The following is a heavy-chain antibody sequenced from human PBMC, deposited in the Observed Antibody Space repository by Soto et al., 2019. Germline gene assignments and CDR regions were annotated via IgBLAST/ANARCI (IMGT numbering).Heavy chain of an antibody. CDR2: INAGNGNT. V-gene: IGHV1-3*01. CDR3: TTWFGELISPHFYDMDV. Sequence: QVQLVQSGAEVKKPGASVKVSCKASGYTFSRYVMHWVRQAPGQGLEWMGWINAGNGNTKCSQRFQGRVPLTSDTPASTAYMEVSSLRSEDTAVYYCTTWFGELISPHFYDMDVWGQGTTVTVSS. D-gene: IGHD3-10*01. CDR1: GYTFSRYV. J-gene: IGHJ6*02.